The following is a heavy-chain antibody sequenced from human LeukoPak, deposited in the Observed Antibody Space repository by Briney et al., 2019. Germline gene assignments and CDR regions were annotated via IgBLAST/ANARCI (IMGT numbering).Heavy chain of an antibody. CDR1: GGSISSYF. CDR3: ARVGSYAFDI. J-gene: IGHJ3*02. Sequence: SETLSLTCTVSGGSISSYFWTWIRQPPGKGLEWIGYIYYSGNTNYNPSLKSRVTISVDTSKNQFSLKLRSVTAADTAVYYCARVGSYAFDIWGQGTMVTVSS. CDR2: IYYSGNT. V-gene: IGHV4-59*01.